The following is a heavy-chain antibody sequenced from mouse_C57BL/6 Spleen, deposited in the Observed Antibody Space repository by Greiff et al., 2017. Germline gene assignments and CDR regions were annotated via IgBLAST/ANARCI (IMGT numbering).Heavy chain of an antibody. J-gene: IGHJ4*01. V-gene: IGHV14-4*01. D-gene: IGHD2-12*01. CDR1: GFNIKDDY. CDR2: IDPENGDT. CDR3: TNLYDYYAMDY. Sequence: EVQLQESGAELVRPGASVKLSCTASGFNIKDDYMHWVKQRPEQGLEWIGWIDPENGDTEYASKFQGKATITADTSSNTASRQLSSQISEDTAVDYCTNLYDYYAMDYWGQGTSVTVSS.